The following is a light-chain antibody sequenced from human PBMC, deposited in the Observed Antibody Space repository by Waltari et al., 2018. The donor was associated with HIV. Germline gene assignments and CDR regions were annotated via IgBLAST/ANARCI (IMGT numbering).Light chain of an antibody. J-gene: IGKJ4*01. CDR3: QQLYRYPLS. CDR1: QDINTY. CDR2: AAS. V-gene: IGKV1-9*01. Sequence: DIQLTQSPSFLSASVGDIVTITCRASQDINTYLAWYQKIPGGTPKLLIYAASTLHSGVPSRFSGSGSGTEFTLTISTLQSEDFSTYYCQQLYRYPLSFGGGTKV.